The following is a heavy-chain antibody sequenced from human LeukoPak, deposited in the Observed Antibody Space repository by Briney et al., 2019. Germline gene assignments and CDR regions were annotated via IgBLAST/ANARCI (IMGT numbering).Heavy chain of an antibody. Sequence: GGSLRLSCAASGFTFSSYGMHWVRQAPGKGLEWVAVIWYDGSNKYYADSVKGRSTISRDNSKNTLYLQMNSLRAEDTAVYYCAKVDCGGDCYTLDYWGQGTLVTVSS. J-gene: IGHJ4*02. CDR3: AKVDCGGDCYTLDY. CDR1: GFTFSSYG. V-gene: IGHV3-33*06. CDR2: IWYDGSNK. D-gene: IGHD2-21*02.